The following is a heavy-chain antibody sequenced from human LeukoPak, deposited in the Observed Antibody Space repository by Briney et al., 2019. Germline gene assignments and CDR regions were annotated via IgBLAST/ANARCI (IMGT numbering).Heavy chain of an antibody. D-gene: IGHD3-3*01. Sequence: ASVKVSCKASGYTFTSYGISWVRQAPGQGLEWMGWISAYNGNTNYAQKLQGRVTMTTDTSTSTAYMELRSLGSDDTAVYYCARDTYDFWSGYYTGGEFDYWGQGTLVTVSS. V-gene: IGHV1-18*01. CDR2: ISAYNGNT. J-gene: IGHJ4*02. CDR1: GYTFTSYG. CDR3: ARDTYDFWSGYYTGGEFDY.